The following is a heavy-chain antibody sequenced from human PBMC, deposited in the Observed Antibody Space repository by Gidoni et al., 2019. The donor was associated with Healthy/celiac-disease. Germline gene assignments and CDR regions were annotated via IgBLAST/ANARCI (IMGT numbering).Heavy chain of an antibody. D-gene: IGHD3-16*01. V-gene: IGHV4-59*01. J-gene: IGHJ4*02. CDR3: ARDRRLGLLDY. CDR2: IYYSGST. CDR1: GGSISSYY. Sequence: QVQLQESGPGLVKPSESLSLPCTVSGGSISSYYWSWIRQPPGKGLEWIGYIYYSGSTNYNPSLKSRVTISVDTSKNQFSRKLSSVTAADTAVYYCARDRRLGLLDYWGQGTLVTVSS.